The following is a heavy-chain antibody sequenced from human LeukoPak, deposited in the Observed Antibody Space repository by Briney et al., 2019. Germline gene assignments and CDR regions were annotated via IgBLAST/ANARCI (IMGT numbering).Heavy chain of an antibody. D-gene: IGHD3-10*01. J-gene: IGHJ4*02. CDR3: AAESEDGSGTINR. Sequence: NAGGSLRLSCAASGFTFSNAWMSWVRQAPGKGLEWVGRIKSKTDGGTTDYAAPVKGRFTISRDDSKNTLYLQMNSLKTEDTAVYYCAAESEDGSGTINRWGQGTLVTVSS. V-gene: IGHV3-15*01. CDR1: GFTFSNAW. CDR2: IKSKTDGGTT.